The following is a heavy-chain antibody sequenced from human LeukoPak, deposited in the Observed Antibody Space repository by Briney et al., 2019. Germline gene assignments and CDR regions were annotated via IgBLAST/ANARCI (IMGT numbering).Heavy chain of an antibody. CDR1: GYTFTSYG. CDR3: ARIWRGYSYGYIDY. D-gene: IGHD5-18*01. Sequence: ASVKVSCKASGYTFTSYGISWVRQAPGQGLEWMGWISAYNGNTNYAQKLQGRVTMTTDTSTSTAYMELRSLRSDDTAVYYCARIWRGYSYGYIDYWGQGTLVTVSS. V-gene: IGHV1-18*01. CDR2: ISAYNGNT. J-gene: IGHJ4*02.